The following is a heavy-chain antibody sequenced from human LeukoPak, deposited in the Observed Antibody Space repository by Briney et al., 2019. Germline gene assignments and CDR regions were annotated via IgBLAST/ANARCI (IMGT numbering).Heavy chain of an antibody. CDR2: INHRGST. D-gene: IGHD6-13*01. CDR3: ARGWGIAAAGFGFDY. Sequence: SETLSLTCAVYGGSFRGYYWSWIREPPGKGPEWIGEINHRGSTNYNPSLKSRVTISVDTSKNQFSLKLSSVTVADTAVYYCARGWGIAAAGFGFDYWGQGTLVTVSS. V-gene: IGHV4-34*01. J-gene: IGHJ4*02. CDR1: GGSFRGYY.